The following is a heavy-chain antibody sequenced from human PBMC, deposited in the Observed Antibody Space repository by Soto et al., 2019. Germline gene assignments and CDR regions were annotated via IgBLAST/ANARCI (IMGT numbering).Heavy chain of an antibody. CDR3: AREPHDLRSGLSG. J-gene: IGHJ4*02. Sequence: GGSLRLSCAASGFTFTDFYMSWIRQAPGKGLEWVSYISRSGTTIYYADSVRGRFTISRDNAKSSLYLQMNSLTAEDTAVYYCAREPHDLRSGLSGWGQGTLVTVSS. D-gene: IGHD3-3*01. CDR1: GFTFTDFY. CDR2: ISRSGTTI. V-gene: IGHV3-11*01.